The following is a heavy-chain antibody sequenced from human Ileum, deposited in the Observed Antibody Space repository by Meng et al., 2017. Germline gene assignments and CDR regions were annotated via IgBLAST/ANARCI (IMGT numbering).Heavy chain of an antibody. CDR1: GFSLATSGVR. V-gene: IGHV2-5*02. J-gene: IGHJ4*02. Sequence: QITLKETGPALVKATQTLTLTCNFPGFSLATSGVRVAWIRQPPGEALEWLALIYWDDDKRYSPSLKNRLAITKDTSKNQVVLTMTNMDPMDTGTYYCAHSPQGYFDYWGPGTLVTVSS. CDR3: AHSPQGYFDY. CDR2: IYWDDDK.